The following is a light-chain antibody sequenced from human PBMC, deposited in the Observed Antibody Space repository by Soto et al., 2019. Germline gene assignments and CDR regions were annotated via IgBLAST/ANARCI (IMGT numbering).Light chain of an antibody. CDR1: QSVSSSY. CDR2: GAS. J-gene: IGKJ1*01. V-gene: IGKV3-20*01. Sequence: EIVLTQSPGTLSLSPGERATLSCRASQSVSSSYLAWYQQEPGQAPRLLIYGASSRATGIPDRFSGSGSGTDFTLNISRLEPEDFAVYYCQQYGNSPTFGQGTKVEIK. CDR3: QQYGNSPT.